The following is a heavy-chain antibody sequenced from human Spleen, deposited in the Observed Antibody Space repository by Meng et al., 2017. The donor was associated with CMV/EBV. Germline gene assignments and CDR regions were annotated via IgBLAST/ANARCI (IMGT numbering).Heavy chain of an antibody. CDR1: GFTFDDYA. CDR3: AKGYDFWSGYYSY. V-gene: IGHV3-9*01. J-gene: IGHJ4*02. Sequence: GGSLRLSCAASGFTFDDYAMHWVRQAPGKGLEWVSSITWNSGDINYADSVKGRFTISRDNAKNSLYLQMNSLRAEDTAVYYCAKGYDFWSGYYSYWGQGTLVTVSS. D-gene: IGHD3-3*01. CDR2: ITWNSGDI.